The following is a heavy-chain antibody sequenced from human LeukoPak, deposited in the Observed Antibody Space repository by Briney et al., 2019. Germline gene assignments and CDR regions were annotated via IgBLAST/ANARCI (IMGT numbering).Heavy chain of an antibody. CDR3: AKQLWFGEVSAFDY. D-gene: IGHD3-10*01. CDR1: GFTSSSYA. Sequence: PGGSLRLSCAASGFTSSSYAMSWVRQAPGKGLEWVSAISGSGGSTYYADSVKGRFTISRDNSKNTLYLQMNSLRAEDTAVYYCAKQLWFGEVSAFDYWGQGTLVTVSS. CDR2: ISGSGGST. J-gene: IGHJ4*02. V-gene: IGHV3-23*01.